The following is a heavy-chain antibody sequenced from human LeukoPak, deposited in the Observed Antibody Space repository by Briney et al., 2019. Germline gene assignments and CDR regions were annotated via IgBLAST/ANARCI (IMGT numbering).Heavy chain of an antibody. J-gene: IGHJ4*02. Sequence: ASVKVSCKASGYSFGDYAIHWVRQAPGQRLEWMGWINAGNGKTKYSQNFQARVTITRDRSASTAYMELSSLRSEDTSVYYCARGRWTATETTYYLDYWGQGTLATVSS. V-gene: IGHV1-3*01. CDR1: GYSFGDYA. CDR2: INAGNGKT. CDR3: ARGRWTATETTYYLDY. D-gene: IGHD4-17*01.